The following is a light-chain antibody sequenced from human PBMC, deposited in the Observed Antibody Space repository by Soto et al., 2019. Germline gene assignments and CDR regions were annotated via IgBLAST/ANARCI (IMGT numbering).Light chain of an antibody. V-gene: IGKV1-5*01. CDR2: DAS. CDR3: QQYHTSSIT. J-gene: IGKJ5*01. CDR1: QSISFY. Sequence: DIQMTQSPSSLSASVGDRVTITCRASQSISFYLNWYQQKPGKAHKVLIYDASTLERGVPSRFSGTGSGTEFTLTIDRLQPDDFATYYCQQYHTSSITFGQGTRLEIK.